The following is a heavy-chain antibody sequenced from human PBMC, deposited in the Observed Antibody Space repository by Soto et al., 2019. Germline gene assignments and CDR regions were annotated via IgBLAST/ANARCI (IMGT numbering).Heavy chain of an antibody. Sequence: SETLSLTCTVSGGSISSYYWSWIRQPPGKGLEWIGYIYYSGSTNYNPSLKSRVTISVDTSKNQFSLKLSSVTAADTAVYYCARVGSRGYQPLLYGALDYWGQGTLVTVSS. CDR1: GGSISSYY. CDR2: IYYSGST. D-gene: IGHD2-2*02. V-gene: IGHV4-59*01. CDR3: ARVGSRGYQPLLYGALDY. J-gene: IGHJ4*02.